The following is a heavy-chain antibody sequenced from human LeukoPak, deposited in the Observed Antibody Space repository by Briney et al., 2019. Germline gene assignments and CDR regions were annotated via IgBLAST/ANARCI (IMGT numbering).Heavy chain of an antibody. CDR3: AKGLGDSIGYYGRPIDY. Sequence: PGGSLRLSCAASGFTFSNYAMSWVRQAPGKGLELVSFISGNGGGTYYADSVKGRFTISRDNSKNTLYLQMNSLRAEDTAIYYCAKGLGDSIGYYGRPIDYWGQGTLVTVSS. J-gene: IGHJ4*02. V-gene: IGHV3-23*01. D-gene: IGHD3-22*01. CDR2: ISGNGGGT. CDR1: GFTFSNYA.